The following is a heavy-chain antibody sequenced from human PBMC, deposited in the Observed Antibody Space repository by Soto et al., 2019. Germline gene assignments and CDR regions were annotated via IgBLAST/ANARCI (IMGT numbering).Heavy chain of an antibody. J-gene: IGHJ6*02. D-gene: IGHD2-2*01. Sequence: EVQLVESGGGLVKPGGSLRLSCAASGFTFSSYSMYWVRQAPGKGLEWVSSISSSSSYIYYADSVKGRFTISRDNAKNSLYLQMNSLRAEDTAVYYCAREHPAATDYGMDVWGQGTTVTVSS. V-gene: IGHV3-21*01. CDR2: ISSSSSYI. CDR3: AREHPAATDYGMDV. CDR1: GFTFSSYS.